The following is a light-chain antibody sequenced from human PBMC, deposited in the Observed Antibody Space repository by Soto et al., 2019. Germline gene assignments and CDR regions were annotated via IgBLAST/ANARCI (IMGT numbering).Light chain of an antibody. CDR2: GTS. V-gene: IGKV3-15*01. CDR1: QSVTNN. Sequence: EIVMTQSPATVSVSPGERATLSCRASQSVTNNLAWYQQKPGQSPRLLIYGTSTRATGVPARFSGSGSGTEFTLSISSLQSEDFAVYYCHQYNFWPSFGQGTKVDIK. J-gene: IGKJ1*01. CDR3: HQYNFWPS.